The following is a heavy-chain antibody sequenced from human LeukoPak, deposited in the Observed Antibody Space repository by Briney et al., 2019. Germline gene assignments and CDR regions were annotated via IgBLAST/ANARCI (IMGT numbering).Heavy chain of an antibody. CDR3: AKSYFYDSSGYFYY. Sequence: PGGSLRLSCAASGFTFRIYAMSWVRQAPGKGLEGVSGISGSGGGTYHADSVKGRFSISRDNSKNTLYLQMNSLRAEDTAVYYCAKSYFYDSSGYFYYWGQGTLVTVSS. J-gene: IGHJ4*02. CDR1: GFTFRIYA. V-gene: IGHV3-23*01. D-gene: IGHD3-22*01. CDR2: ISGSGGGT.